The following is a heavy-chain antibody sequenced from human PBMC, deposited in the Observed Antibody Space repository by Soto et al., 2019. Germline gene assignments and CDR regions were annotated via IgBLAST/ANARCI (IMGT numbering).Heavy chain of an antibody. V-gene: IGHV4-4*07. D-gene: IGHD1-1*01. Sequence: SETLSLTCTVSGASISGFYWRWIRKSAGKGLEWIGRIYATGTTDYNPSLKSRVMMSVDTSKKQFSLKLRSVTAADTAVYYCVRDGTKTLRDWFDPWGQGISVTVSS. CDR2: IYATGTT. CDR3: VRDGTKTLRDWFDP. J-gene: IGHJ5*02. CDR1: GASISGFY.